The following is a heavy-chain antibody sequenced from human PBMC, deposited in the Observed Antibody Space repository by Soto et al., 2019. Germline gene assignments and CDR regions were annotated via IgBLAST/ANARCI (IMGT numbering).Heavy chain of an antibody. CDR1: GGSFSGYY. CDR2: INHSGST. CDR3: ARGRARGSSSPSDY. J-gene: IGHJ4*02. D-gene: IGHD6-6*01. V-gene: IGHV4-34*01. Sequence: QVQLPQWGAGLLKPSETLSLTCAVYGGSFSGYYWSWIRQPPGKGLEGIGEINHSGSTNYNPSLKSRVTISVDTSKNQFSLKLSSVTAADTAVYYCARGRARGSSSPSDYWGQGTLVTVSS.